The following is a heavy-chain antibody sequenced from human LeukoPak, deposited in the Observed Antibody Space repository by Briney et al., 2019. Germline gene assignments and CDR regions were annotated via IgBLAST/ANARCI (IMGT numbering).Heavy chain of an antibody. Sequence: GGSLRLSCAASGFTFSSYNMNWVRQAPGKGLEWVSHISSSSSSIYYADSVKGRFTISRDNAKNSLFLQMNSLRAEDTAVYYCARGISGTTVYWGQGTLVTVSS. CDR2: ISSSSSSI. V-gene: IGHV3-48*01. CDR3: ARGISGTTVY. CDR1: GFTFSSYN. D-gene: IGHD1-20*01. J-gene: IGHJ4*02.